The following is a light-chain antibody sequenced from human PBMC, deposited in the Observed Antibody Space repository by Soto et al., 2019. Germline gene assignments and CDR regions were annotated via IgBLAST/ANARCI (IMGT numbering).Light chain of an antibody. J-gene: IGLJ7*01. CDR2: EVN. Sequence: QSVLTQPASVSGSLGQSITISCTGTSSDVGGFDFVSWYQQHPGKAPKLIIYEVNNRPSGVSNRFSASKSGNTASLTISGLQAEDEADYYCQSYDSSLSGAVFGGGTQLTVL. CDR1: SSDVGGFDF. V-gene: IGLV2-14*01. CDR3: QSYDSSLSGAV.